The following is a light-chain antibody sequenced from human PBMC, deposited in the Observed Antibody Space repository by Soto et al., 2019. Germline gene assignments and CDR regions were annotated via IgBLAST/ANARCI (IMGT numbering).Light chain of an antibody. CDR2: DAS. Sequence: QSAAALSLTTRERATLSCGARQSVSSSYLAWYQQKPGLAPRLLIYDASSRATGIPDRFSGSGSGTDFTLTISRLEPEDFAVYYCQQYGSSPIPFGQRTLPAIK. V-gene: IGKV3D-20*01. J-gene: IGKJ5*01. CDR3: QQYGSSPIP. CDR1: QSVSSSY.